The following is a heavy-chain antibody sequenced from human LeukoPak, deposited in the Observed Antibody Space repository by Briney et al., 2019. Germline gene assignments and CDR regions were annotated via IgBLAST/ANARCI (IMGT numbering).Heavy chain of an antibody. Sequence: GSLRLSCAASGFTFSSYSMNWVRQAPGKGLEWVSSISSSSSYIYYADSVKGRFTISRDNAKNSLYLQMNSLRAEDTAVYYCAREYCGGDCYLDYWGQGTLVTVSS. D-gene: IGHD2-21*01. CDR1: GFTFSSYS. CDR2: ISSSSSYI. V-gene: IGHV3-21*01. CDR3: AREYCGGDCYLDY. J-gene: IGHJ4*02.